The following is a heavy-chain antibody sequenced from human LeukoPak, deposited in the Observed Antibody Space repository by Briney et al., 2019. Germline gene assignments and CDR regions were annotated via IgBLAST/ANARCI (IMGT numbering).Heavy chain of an antibody. CDR2: INSSSSTI. CDR3: ARGRYDSSGYRVDY. Sequence: GGSLRLSCAASGFTFSSYSMNWVRQAPGKGLEWVSYINSSSSTIYYADSVRGRFTISRDNAKNSLYLQMNSLRDEDTGVYYCARGRYDSSGYRVDYWGQGTLVTVSS. J-gene: IGHJ4*02. V-gene: IGHV3-48*02. D-gene: IGHD3-22*01. CDR1: GFTFSSYS.